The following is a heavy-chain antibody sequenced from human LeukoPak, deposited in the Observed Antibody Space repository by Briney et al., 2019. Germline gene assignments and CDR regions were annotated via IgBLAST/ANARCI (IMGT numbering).Heavy chain of an antibody. J-gene: IGHJ2*01. CDR3: ARGVQFPYWYFDL. V-gene: IGHV1-46*03. D-gene: IGHD3-10*01. CDR2: INPSGGST. Sequence: GASVKVSCKASGYTFTTYYMHWVRQAPGQGLEWMGIINPSGGSTIYAQKFQGRVTMTRDMSTSTVYMELSSLRSEDTAIYYCARGVQFPYWYFDLWGRGTLVTVSS. CDR1: GYTFTTYY.